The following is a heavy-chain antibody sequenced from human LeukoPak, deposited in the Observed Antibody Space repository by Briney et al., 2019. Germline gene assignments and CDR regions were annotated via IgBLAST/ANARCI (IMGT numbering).Heavy chain of an antibody. CDR1: GFTFSSYA. Sequence: GGSLRLSCAASGFTFSSYAMHWVRQAPGKGLEWVAVISYDGSNKYYADSVKGRFTISRDNSKNTLYLQMNSLRAEDTAVYYCARDMKLLGVDPWGQGTLVTVSS. CDR2: ISYDGSNK. V-gene: IGHV3-30-3*01. J-gene: IGHJ5*02. CDR3: ARDMKLLGVDP. D-gene: IGHD1-7*01.